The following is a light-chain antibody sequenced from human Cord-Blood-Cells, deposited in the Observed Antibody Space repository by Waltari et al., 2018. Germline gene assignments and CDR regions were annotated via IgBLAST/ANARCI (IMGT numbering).Light chain of an antibody. CDR2: EGS. Sequence: QSALTQPASVSGSPGQSITISCTGTSSDVGRYNLVSWYQQHPGKAPKLMIYEGSKRPSGVSNRCSGSKSGNTASLTISGLQAEDEADYYCCSYAGSSTFVFGGGTKLTVL. V-gene: IGLV2-23*01. CDR1: SSDVGRYNL. J-gene: IGLJ2*01. CDR3: CSYAGSSTFV.